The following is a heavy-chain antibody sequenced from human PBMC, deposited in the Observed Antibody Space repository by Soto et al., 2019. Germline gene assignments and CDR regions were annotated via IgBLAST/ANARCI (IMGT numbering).Heavy chain of an antibody. J-gene: IGHJ4*02. D-gene: IGHD6-13*01. CDR3: ARDRVLGGGQTLVRLAY. CDR2: IWYDGSNK. V-gene: IGHV3-33*01. CDR1: GFTFSSYG. Sequence: QVQLVESGGGVVQPGRSLRLSCAASGFTFSSYGMHWVRQAPGKGLEWVAVIWYDGSNKYYADSVKGRFTISRDNSKNTLYLQMSSLRAEDTAVYYCARDRVLGGGQTLVRLAYWGQGTLVTVSS.